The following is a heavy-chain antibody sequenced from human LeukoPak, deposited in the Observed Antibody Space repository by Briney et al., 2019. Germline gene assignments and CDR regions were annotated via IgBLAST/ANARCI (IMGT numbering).Heavy chain of an antibody. CDR1: GFTFSNYA. CDR2: IRYDGSNK. Sequence: GGSLRLSCAASGFTFSNYAIHWVRQAPGKGLEWVAFIRYDGSNKYYVDSVKGRFTISRDNSKNTLYLQMNSLRAEDTSVYYCAKPSLYYYDTSGYYRYWYFDLWGRGTLVTVSS. V-gene: IGHV3-30*02. D-gene: IGHD3-22*01. J-gene: IGHJ2*01. CDR3: AKPSLYYYDTSGYYRYWYFDL.